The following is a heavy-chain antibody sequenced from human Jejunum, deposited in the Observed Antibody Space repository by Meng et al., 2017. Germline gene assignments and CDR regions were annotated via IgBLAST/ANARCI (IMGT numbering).Heavy chain of an antibody. D-gene: IGHD3-10*01. Sequence: QLPVGVSGPGRVQPWERLSLPCSVSGGSSSRSPPSWGWVRQPPGKGLEWNAKIYRGGSTYYNPSLKNRVNISIDSSTNQFSLNLNSVTAADTAVYYCARVISMARGTLIGAWFDPWGQGTLVTVSS. J-gene: IGHJ5*02. CDR2: IYRGGST. CDR3: ARVISMARGTLIGAWFDP. V-gene: IGHV4-39*07. CDR1: GGSSSRSPPS.